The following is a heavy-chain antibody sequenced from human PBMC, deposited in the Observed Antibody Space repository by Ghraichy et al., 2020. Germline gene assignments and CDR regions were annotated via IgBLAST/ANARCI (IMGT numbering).Heavy chain of an antibody. V-gene: IGHV3-7*01. CDR3: ARNLYHWAIEDN. CDR1: GFTFTNSW. D-gene: IGHD2-21*01. J-gene: IGHJ4*02. CDR2: IKQDGSDK. Sequence: GGSLRLSCAASGFTFTNSWMTWVRQAPGKGLEWVANIKQDGSDKYYVDSVKGRFTISRDNAKNSVYLQMNNLRAEDTAVYYCARNLYHWAIEDNWGQGTLVTVSS.